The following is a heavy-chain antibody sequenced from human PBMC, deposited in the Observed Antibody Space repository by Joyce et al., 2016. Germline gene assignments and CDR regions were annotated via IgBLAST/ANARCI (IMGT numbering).Heavy chain of an antibody. CDR1: GFTFSTYA. J-gene: IGHJ4*02. CDR3: AKGGQWQRVDY. Sequence: EVQLLESGGALVQPGGSLRLSCAASGFTFSTYAMTWVRETPGKGLEWVSSINSNGANTYYADSVKVRFTVSRDKSKNTLYLQMNSLRAEYTAVYYCAKGGQWQRVDYWGQGTLVTVSS. V-gene: IGHV3-23*01. CDR2: INSNGANT. D-gene: IGHD6-19*01.